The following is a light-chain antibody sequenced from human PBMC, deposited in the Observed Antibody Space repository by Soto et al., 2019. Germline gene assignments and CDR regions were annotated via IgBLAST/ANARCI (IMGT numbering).Light chain of an antibody. J-gene: IGLJ2*01. CDR3: QSYDNGLSASV. CDR1: SSNIGAGHV. Sequence: QAVVTQPPSVSGAPGQRVTISCTGSSSNIGAGHVVHWYQQFPGRAPNLLIYGSSNRPSGVPDRFSGSKSGTSASLAITGFQAEDEADYYCQSYDNGLSASVFGGGTKVTVL. V-gene: IGLV1-40*01. CDR2: GSS.